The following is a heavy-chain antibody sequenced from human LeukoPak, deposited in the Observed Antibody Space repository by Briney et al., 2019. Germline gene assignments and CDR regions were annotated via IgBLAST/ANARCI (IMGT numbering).Heavy chain of an antibody. D-gene: IGHD1-26*01. Sequence: GGSLRLSCAASGFTFSSYAMNWVRQAPGKGLEWVSVISGSGGSTYYADSVKGRFTISRDNSKNTLYLQVNSLRAEDTAVYYCAKGASGSYHSPYDYWGRGTLVTVSS. CDR1: GFTFSSYA. V-gene: IGHV3-23*01. J-gene: IGHJ4*02. CDR3: AKGASGSYHSPYDY. CDR2: ISGSGGST.